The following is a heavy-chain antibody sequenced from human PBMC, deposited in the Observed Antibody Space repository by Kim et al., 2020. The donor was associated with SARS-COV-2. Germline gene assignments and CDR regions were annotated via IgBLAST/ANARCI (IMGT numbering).Heavy chain of an antibody. Sequence: NYNRSLKSRVTLAVETSRNQFSLKLSSVTAADTAVFYCTRHLSGSSWFDYWGQGTLVTVSS. CDR3: TRHLSGSSWFDY. V-gene: IGHV4-39*01. J-gene: IGHJ4*02. D-gene: IGHD6-13*01.